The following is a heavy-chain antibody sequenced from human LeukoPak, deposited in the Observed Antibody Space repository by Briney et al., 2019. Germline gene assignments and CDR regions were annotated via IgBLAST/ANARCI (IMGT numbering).Heavy chain of an antibody. CDR3: ARVSRRDGYNRYYFDY. J-gene: IGHJ4*02. D-gene: IGHD5-24*01. CDR1: GFTFSSYA. V-gene: IGHV3-64*01. CDR2: INSHGDST. Sequence: GGSLRLSCAASGFTFSSYAMHWVRRAPGKGLEYVSAINSHGDSTYYANSVKGRFTISRDNSKNTLYLQMGSLRAEDMAVYYCARVSRRDGYNRYYFDYWGQGTLVTVSS.